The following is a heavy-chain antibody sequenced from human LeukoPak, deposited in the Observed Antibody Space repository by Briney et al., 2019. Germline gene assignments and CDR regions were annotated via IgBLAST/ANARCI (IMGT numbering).Heavy chain of an antibody. CDR1: GYTFTSYY. D-gene: IGHD5-18*01. J-gene: IGHJ3*02. Sequence: ASVKVSCKASGYTFTSYYMHWVRQAPGQGLEWMGIINPSGGSTSYAQKFQGRVTMTRDMSTSTVYMELSSLRSEDTAVYYCARALNVDTAMVPAFDIWGQGTMVTVSS. CDR2: INPSGGST. CDR3: ARALNVDTAMVPAFDI. V-gene: IGHV1-46*01.